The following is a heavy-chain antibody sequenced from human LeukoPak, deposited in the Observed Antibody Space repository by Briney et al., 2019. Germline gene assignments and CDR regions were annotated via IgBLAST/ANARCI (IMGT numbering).Heavy chain of an antibody. CDR2: INHSGST. CDR1: GGSFSGYY. D-gene: IGHD3-10*01. CDR3: ARVVYITMADY. J-gene: IGHJ4*02. Sequence: PSETLSLTCAVYGGSFSGYYWSWIRQPPGKGLEWIGEINHSGSTNYNPSLKSRVTISVDTSKNQFSLKLSSVTAADTAVYYCARVVYITMADYCGQGTLVTVSS. V-gene: IGHV4-34*01.